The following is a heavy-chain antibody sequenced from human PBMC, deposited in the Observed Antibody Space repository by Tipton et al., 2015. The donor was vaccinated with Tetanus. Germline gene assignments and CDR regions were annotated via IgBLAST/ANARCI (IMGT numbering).Heavy chain of an antibody. V-gene: IGHV3-15*01. CDR1: GFTFSSYA. CDR2: IKSKTDGGTT. J-gene: IGHJ6*02. D-gene: IGHD4-17*01. CDR3: TTDTVFDYGDYNYYYGMDV. Sequence: SLRLSCAASGFTFSSYAMSWVRQAPGKGLEWVGRIKSKTDGGTTDYAAPVKGRFTISRDDSKNTLYLQMNSLKTEDTAVYYCTTDTVFDYGDYNYYYGMDVWGQGTTVTVSS.